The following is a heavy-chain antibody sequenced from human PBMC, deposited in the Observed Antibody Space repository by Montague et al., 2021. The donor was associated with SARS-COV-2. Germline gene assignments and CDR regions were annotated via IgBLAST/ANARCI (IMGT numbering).Heavy chain of an antibody. J-gene: IGHJ4*02. CDR2: IHDSGST. CDR3: ARDGDEGYFFEY. CDR1: GVSISSGCYY. D-gene: IGHD2/OR15-2a*01. Sequence: TLSLTCTVSGVSISSGCYYWNWIRQHPGKGLEGIGYIHDSGSTYYTLTLQSRVAISVDTSKNEFTLKTTSVTAAATAVYYCARDGDEGYFFEYWGQGLLVTVSS. V-gene: IGHV4-31*03.